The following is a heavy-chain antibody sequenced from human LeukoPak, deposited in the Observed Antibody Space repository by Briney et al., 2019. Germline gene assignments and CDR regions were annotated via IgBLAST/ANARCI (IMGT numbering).Heavy chain of an antibody. J-gene: IGHJ5*02. V-gene: IGHV3-23*01. CDR3: AKDRGIVPAADNWFDP. CDR2: ISGRGGST. Sequence: GGSLRLSCAASGFTFSSYAMSWVRQAPGKGLEWVSAISGRGGSTYYADSVKGRFTISRDNSKNTLYLQMNSLRAEDTAVYYCAKDRGIVPAADNWFDPWGQGTLVTVSS. CDR1: GFTFSSYA. D-gene: IGHD2-2*01.